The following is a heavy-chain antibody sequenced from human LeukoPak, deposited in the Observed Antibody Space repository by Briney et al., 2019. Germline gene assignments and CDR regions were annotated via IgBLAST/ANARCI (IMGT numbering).Heavy chain of an antibody. CDR3: AKEGSNGDFDY. J-gene: IGHJ4*02. V-gene: IGHV3-30*18. D-gene: IGHD1-26*01. Sequence: GGSLRLSCAASGFTFSSYAMHWVRQAPGKGLEWVAIISSDGSNKYYGDSVKGRFTISRDNSKNTLYLKMNSLRAEDTAVYYCAKEGSNGDFDYWGQGTLVTVSS. CDR2: ISSDGSNK. CDR1: GFTFSSYA.